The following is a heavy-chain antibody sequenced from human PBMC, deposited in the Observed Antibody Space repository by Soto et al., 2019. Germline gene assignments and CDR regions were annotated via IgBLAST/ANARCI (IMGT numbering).Heavy chain of an antibody. V-gene: IGHV1-2*02. J-gene: IGHJ4*02. CDR2: MNPNTGGA. CDR3: ATSTYDDFWSGYYSPSRYFDY. CDR1: GYTFADCY. Sequence: ASLKGSCKTSGYTFADCYIHWVRQAPGQGFEWMGWMNPNTGGAVYAQKFLGRVAMTRDTSISTAYMELSRLSSNDTAVYFCATSTYDDFWSGYYSPSRYFDYWGQGTLVTVSS. D-gene: IGHD3-3*01.